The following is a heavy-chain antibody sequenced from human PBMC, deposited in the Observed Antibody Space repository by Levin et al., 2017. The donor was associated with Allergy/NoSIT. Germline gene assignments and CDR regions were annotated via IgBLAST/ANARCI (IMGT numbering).Heavy chain of an antibody. J-gene: IGHJ3*02. Sequence: LRLSCTVSGDSIIGGSYYWNWIRQSAGKGLEWIGRIYAPGSTNYNPSLQNRVTISLDTSKNQFSLNLTSVTAADTAVYYCARVIWFGSAFDIWGHGTMVTVSS. D-gene: IGHD3-10*01. V-gene: IGHV4-61*02. CDR1: GDSIIGGSYY. CDR3: ARVIWFGSAFDI. CDR2: IYAPGST.